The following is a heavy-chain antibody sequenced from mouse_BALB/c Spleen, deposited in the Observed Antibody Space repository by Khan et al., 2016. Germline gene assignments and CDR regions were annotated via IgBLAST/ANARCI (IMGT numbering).Heavy chain of an antibody. V-gene: IGHV5-6*01. J-gene: IGHJ4*01. CDR1: GFTFSSYG. CDR2: ISSGGSYT. D-gene: IGHD1-1*01. Sequence: EVELVESGGDLVKPGGSLKLSCAASGFTFSSYGMSWVRQTPDKRLEWVATISSGGSYTYYPDSVKGRFTISRDNAKNTLYLQMSSLKSEDTAMYYCARRGYYYGSSSPKAMDYWGQGTSVTVSS. CDR3: ARRGYYYGSSSPKAMDY.